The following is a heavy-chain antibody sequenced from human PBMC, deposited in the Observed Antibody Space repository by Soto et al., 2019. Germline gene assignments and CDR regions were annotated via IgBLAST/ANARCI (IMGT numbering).Heavy chain of an antibody. V-gene: IGHV4-31*03. J-gene: IGHJ4*02. CDR3: ARGGNRCSSTSSGVGGFDY. CDR1: GDSISSGDYY. Sequence: SETLSLTCTVSGDSISSGDYYWTWIRQHPGRGLEWIGNIYYSGSTYYNPSLKSRVTISEDTSKNQFFLNLSSVTAADTAVYFWARGGNRCSSTSSGVGGFDYWGQGTLVTVSS. D-gene: IGHD6-6*01. CDR2: IYYSGST.